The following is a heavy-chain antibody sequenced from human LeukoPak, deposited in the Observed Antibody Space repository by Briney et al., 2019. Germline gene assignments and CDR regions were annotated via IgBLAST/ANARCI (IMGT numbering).Heavy chain of an antibody. CDR2: IYPGDSDT. Sequence: GESLKISCKGSEYIFSNYWIGWVRQMPGKGLECMGIIYPGDSDTKYNPSFQGQVTISADKSISTAYLQWSSLKASDTAIYYCATLDRRDDYSAFDSWGQGTLVTVSS. D-gene: IGHD5-24*01. CDR1: EYIFSNYW. V-gene: IGHV5-51*01. J-gene: IGHJ4*02. CDR3: ATLDRRDDYSAFDS.